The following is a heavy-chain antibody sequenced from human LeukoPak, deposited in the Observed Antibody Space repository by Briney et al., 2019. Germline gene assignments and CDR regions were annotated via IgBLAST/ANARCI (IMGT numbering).Heavy chain of an antibody. D-gene: IGHD3-22*01. V-gene: IGHV3-15*07. CDR3: MLGSGSYDSSDFDY. J-gene: IGHJ4*02. CDR1: GFTFNNVW. CDR2: IKSKTNGGTT. Sequence: GGSLRLSCAASGFTFNNVWMNWGRQAPGKGLEWVGRIKSKTNGGTTEYAAPVKGRFTILRDDSKNTLYLQMNSLKTEDTAVYYCMLGSGSYDSSDFDYWGQGTLVAVSS.